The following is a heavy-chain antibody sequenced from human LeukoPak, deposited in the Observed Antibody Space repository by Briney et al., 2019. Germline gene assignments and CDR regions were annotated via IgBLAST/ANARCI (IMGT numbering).Heavy chain of an antibody. J-gene: IGHJ4*02. CDR2: MNPNSGNT. CDR1: GYTFTSYD. CDR3: ARGPVLRYFDWLYPDY. V-gene: IGHV1-8*01. Sequence: ASVKVSCKASGYTFTSYDINWVRQATGQGLEWMGWMNPNSGNTGYAQKFQGRVTMTRNTSISTAYMELSSLRSEDTAVYYCARGPVLRYFDWLYPDYWGQGTLVTVSS. D-gene: IGHD3-9*01.